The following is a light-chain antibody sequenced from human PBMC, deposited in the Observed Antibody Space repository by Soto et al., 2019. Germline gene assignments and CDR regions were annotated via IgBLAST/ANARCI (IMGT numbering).Light chain of an antibody. V-gene: IGKV1-33*01. Sequence: DIQMTQSPSSLSASVGDRVTITYQARQDISNYLTWYQQKPGKAPKLLIYDASNLETGVPSRFSGSGSGTDFTFTISSLQPEDIATYYCQQYDNLPLTFGPGTKVDIK. CDR3: QQYDNLPLT. J-gene: IGKJ3*01. CDR2: DAS. CDR1: QDISNY.